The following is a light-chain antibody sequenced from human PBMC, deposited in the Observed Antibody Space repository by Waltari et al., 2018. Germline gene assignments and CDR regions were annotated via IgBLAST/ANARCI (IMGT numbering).Light chain of an antibody. CDR2: EVN. J-gene: IGLJ2*01. V-gene: IGLV2-8*01. CDR3: SSYAGSKTI. Sequence: QSALTQPPSASGSPGQSVTISCTGTASDVGGYNYVSWYQHHPGKAPKLLIFEVNKRPAGVPDRFSGSRSGNTASLTVSGLQAKDEADYDCSSYAGSKTIFGGGTKLTVL. CDR1: ASDVGGYNY.